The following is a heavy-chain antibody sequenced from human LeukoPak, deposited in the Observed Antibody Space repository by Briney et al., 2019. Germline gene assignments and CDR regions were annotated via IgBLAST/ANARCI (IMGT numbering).Heavy chain of an antibody. J-gene: IGHJ3*02. D-gene: IGHD3-22*01. V-gene: IGHV1-18*01. CDR1: GYTFTSYG. Sequence: GSVRVSCKASGYTFTSYGISWVRQAPGQGLEGMGWISAYNGNTNYAQKLKGRVTMTTDTSTSTAYMELRSLRSDDTAVYYCASSYDSSGYSPRGAFDIWGQGTMVTVSS. CDR2: ISAYNGNT. CDR3: ASSYDSSGYSPRGAFDI.